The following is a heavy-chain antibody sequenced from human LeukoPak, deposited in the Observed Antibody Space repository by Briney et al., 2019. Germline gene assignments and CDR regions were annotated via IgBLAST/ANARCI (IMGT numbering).Heavy chain of an antibody. CDR3: ARDWPPIYSGSFSAFGHFDY. Sequence: ASVKVSCKASGYTFTGYYMHWVRQAPGQGLEWVGWINPKNGGANYAQKFQGRVTMTRDTSISTAYMELSRLRSDDTAVYYCARDWPPIYSGSFSAFGHFDYWGQGTLVTVSS. CDR1: GYTFTGYY. V-gene: IGHV1-2*02. J-gene: IGHJ4*02. CDR2: INPKNGGA. D-gene: IGHD1-26*01.